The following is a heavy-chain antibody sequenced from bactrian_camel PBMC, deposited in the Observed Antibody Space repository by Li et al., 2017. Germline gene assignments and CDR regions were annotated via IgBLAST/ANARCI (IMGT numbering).Heavy chain of an antibody. D-gene: IGHD3*01. J-gene: IGHJ4*01. CDR1: GFQWSDNS. CDR2: IDKYGNNT. Sequence: HVQLVESGGGSVPPGGSLRLSCTASGFQWSDNSMGWFRQAPGKGLEWVSSIDKYGNNTFYQDSVKGRFTISQDNAKSTTWLQMNNLKLDDTAMYYCAPDSSPQMGCYWTRGTQVTVS. CDR3: APDSSPQMGCY. V-gene: IGHV3-2*01.